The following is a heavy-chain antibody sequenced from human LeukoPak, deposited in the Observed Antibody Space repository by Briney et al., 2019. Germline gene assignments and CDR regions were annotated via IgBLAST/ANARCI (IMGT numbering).Heavy chain of an antibody. Sequence: SETLSLTCTVSGGSISDYFWSWIRQPPGKGLEWVGYVFYNGSTNYNPSLKSRVTISMDTSSIRFSLRLSSVTAADTAVYYCASSRSWTGDWFDPWGQGTLVTVSS. J-gene: IGHJ5*02. D-gene: IGHD6-13*01. CDR2: VFYNGST. CDR3: ASSRSWTGDWFDP. V-gene: IGHV4-59*01. CDR1: GGSISDYF.